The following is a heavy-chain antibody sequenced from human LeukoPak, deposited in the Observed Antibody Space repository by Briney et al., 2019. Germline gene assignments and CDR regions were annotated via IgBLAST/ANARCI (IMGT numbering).Heavy chain of an antibody. CDR3: VKGTPDTATGMDY. CDR2: ISSDGTNK. Sequence: GGSLRLSCADSGFIFRNYGMHWVRQGPGKGLEWVAVISSDGTNKNHADSVKGRFTISRDNSKSTLYLQMNSLKPEDTAIYYCVKGTPDTATGMDYWGQGTLVIVSS. D-gene: IGHD5-18*01. CDR1: GFIFRNYG. J-gene: IGHJ4*02. V-gene: IGHV3-30*05.